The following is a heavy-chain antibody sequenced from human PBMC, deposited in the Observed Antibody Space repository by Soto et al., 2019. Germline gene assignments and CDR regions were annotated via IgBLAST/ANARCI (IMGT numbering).Heavy chain of an antibody. J-gene: IGHJ6*02. CDR1: GGSISSYY. D-gene: IGHD1-26*01. V-gene: IGHV4-4*07. Sequence: SETLSLTCTVSGGSISSYYWSWIRQSAGKGLEWIGRIYTSGSTNYNPSLKSRVTMSVDTSKNQFSLKLSSVTAADTAVYYCARDMGASFYYYYGMDVWGQGTTVTVS. CDR3: ARDMGASFYYYYGMDV. CDR2: IYTSGST.